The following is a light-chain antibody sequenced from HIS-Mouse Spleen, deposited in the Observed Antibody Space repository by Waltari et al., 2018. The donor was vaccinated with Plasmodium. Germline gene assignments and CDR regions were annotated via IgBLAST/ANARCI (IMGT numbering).Light chain of an antibody. CDR1: TSDAGGYNY. CDR2: DVS. V-gene: IGLV2-11*01. J-gene: IGLJ2*01. Sequence: QSALTQPRSVSGSPGQSVTISSTGTTSDAGGYNYVSWYQQHPGKATKLMIYDVSKRPSGVPDRFSGSKSGNTASLTISGLQAEDEADYYCCSYAGSYTWVFGGGTKLTVL. CDR3: CSYAGSYTWV.